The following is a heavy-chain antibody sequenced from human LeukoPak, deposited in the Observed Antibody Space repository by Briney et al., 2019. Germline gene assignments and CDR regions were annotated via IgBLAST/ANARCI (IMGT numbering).Heavy chain of an antibody. V-gene: IGHV3-33*06. CDR2: IWYDGSNK. D-gene: IGHD5-18*01. CDR3: AKEAIQLWPIFDY. CDR1: GFTFSSYG. J-gene: IGHJ4*02. Sequence: PGGSLRLSCAASGFTFSSYGMHWVRQAPGKGLEWVAVIWYDGSNKYYADSVKGRFTISRDNSKNTLYLQMNGLRAEDTAVYYCAKEAIQLWPIFDYWGQGTLVTVSS.